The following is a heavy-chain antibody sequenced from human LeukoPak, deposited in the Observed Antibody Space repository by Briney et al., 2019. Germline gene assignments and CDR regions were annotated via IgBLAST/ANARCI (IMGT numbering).Heavy chain of an antibody. V-gene: IGHV3-74*01. CDR3: ARGWLGGTGMDV. CDR2: INTDGSST. Sequence: GGSLRLSCAASGFTFSSYAMSWVRQAPGKGLVWVSRINTDGSSTSYADSVKGRFTISRDNAKNTLYLQMNSLRAEDTAVYYCARGWLGGTGMDVWGKGTTVTVSS. J-gene: IGHJ6*04. D-gene: IGHD4-23*01. CDR1: GFTFSSYA.